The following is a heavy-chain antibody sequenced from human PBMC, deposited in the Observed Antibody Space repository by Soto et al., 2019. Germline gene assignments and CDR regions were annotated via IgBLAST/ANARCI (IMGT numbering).Heavy chain of an antibody. Sequence: QVQLQESGPGLVKPSGTLSLTCAVSSGSISRSNWWSWVRQPPGKGLEWIGEIYHSGSTNYNPALKSRVTISVDKSKNQFSLKLSSVTAADTAVYYCARQVYSNPRGPYFDYWGQGTLVTVSS. V-gene: IGHV4-4*02. CDR3: ARQVYSNPRGPYFDY. CDR2: IYHSGST. CDR1: SGSISRSNW. J-gene: IGHJ4*02. D-gene: IGHD4-4*01.